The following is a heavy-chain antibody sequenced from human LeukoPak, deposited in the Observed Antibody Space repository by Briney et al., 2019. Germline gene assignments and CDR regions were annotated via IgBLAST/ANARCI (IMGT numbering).Heavy chain of an antibody. J-gene: IGHJ1*01. CDR1: GGSISSSSYY. CDR2: IYYSGST. D-gene: IGHD6-13*01. Sequence: SETLSLTCTVSGGSISSSSYYWGWIRQPPGKGLEWIGSIYYSGSTYYNPSLKSRVTISVDTSKNQFSLKLSSVTAADTAVYYCASKGGLGSSWYRGSAEYFQHWGQGTLVTVSS. CDR3: ASKGGLGSSWYRGSAEYFQH. V-gene: IGHV4-39*07.